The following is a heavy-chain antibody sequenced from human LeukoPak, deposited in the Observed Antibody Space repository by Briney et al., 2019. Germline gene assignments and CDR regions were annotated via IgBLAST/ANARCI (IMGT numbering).Heavy chain of an antibody. Sequence: SETLSLTCTVSGGSISSYYWSWIRQPPGKGLGWIGYIYYSGSTNYNPSLKSRVTISVDTSKNQFSLKLSSVTAADTAVYYCARWGIAVAESAFDIWGQGTMVTVSS. V-gene: IGHV4-59*08. CDR2: IYYSGST. J-gene: IGHJ3*02. CDR3: ARWGIAVAESAFDI. CDR1: GGSISSYY. D-gene: IGHD6-19*01.